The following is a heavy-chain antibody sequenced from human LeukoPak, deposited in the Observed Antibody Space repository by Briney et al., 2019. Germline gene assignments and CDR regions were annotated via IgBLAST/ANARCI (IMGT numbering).Heavy chain of an antibody. CDR1: GGSISSGDYY. D-gene: IGHD4-17*01. CDR3: ARITVTHGEYYFDY. V-gene: IGHV4-30-4*08. Sequence: PSQTLSLTCTVSGGSISSGDYYWSWIRQPPGKGLEWIGYIYYSGSTYYNPSLKSRVTISVDTSKNQFSLKLSSVTAADTAVYYCARITVTHGEYYFDYWGQGTLVTVSS. CDR2: IYYSGST. J-gene: IGHJ4*02.